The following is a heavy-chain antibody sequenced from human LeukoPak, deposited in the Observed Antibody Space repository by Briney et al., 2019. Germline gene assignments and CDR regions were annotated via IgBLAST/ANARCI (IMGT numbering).Heavy chain of an antibody. D-gene: IGHD2-2*01. CDR1: GYTFTSYG. CDR2: ISAYNGNT. CDR3: ARVVPQENWFDP. Sequence: ASVKVSCKASGYTFTSYGIIWVRQAPGQGLEWMGRISAYNGNTNYAQKLQGRVTMTTDTSTSTAYMELRSLRSDDTAVYYCARVVPQENWFDPWGQGTLVTVSS. V-gene: IGHV1-18*01. J-gene: IGHJ5*02.